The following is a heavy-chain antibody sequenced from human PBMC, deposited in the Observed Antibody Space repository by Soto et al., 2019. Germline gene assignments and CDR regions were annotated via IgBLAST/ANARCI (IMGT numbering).Heavy chain of an antibody. J-gene: IGHJ4*02. CDR3: ARESGSYCGGFDY. V-gene: IGHV4-61*01. Sequence: QVQLQESGPGLVKPSETLSLTCTVSGGSVSSGSYYWSWIRQPPGKGLEWIGYIYYSGSTNYNPSLKSRVTISVDTSKNQFSLKLSSVTAADTAVYYCARESGSYCGGFDYWGQGTLVTVSS. CDR1: GGSVSSGSYY. CDR2: IYYSGST. D-gene: IGHD1-26*01.